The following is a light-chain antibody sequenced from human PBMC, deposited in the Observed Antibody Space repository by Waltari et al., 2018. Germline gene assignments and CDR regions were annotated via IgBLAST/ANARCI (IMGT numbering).Light chain of an antibody. CDR3: QQYHSVPLT. CDR2: DAS. J-gene: IGKJ4*01. V-gene: IGKV1-33*01. Sequence: DIHMTQSPSSLSAPVGERVTITCQASQDIKQSLNWFHQKPGTAPEVLIFDASNSQTGAPSRFSGSGSGTDFTFTISSLQPEDMGTYYCQQYHSVPLTFGGGTTVEIK. CDR1: QDIKQS.